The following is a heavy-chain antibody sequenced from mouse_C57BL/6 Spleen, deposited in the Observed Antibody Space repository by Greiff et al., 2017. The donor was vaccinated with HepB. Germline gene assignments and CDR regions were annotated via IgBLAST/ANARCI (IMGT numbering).Heavy chain of an antibody. Sequence: QVQLQQPGAELVMPGASVKLSCKASGYTFTSYWMHWVKQRPGQGLEWIGEIDPSDSYTNYNQKFKGKSTLTGDKSFSKAYMQLSSLTSEDSAVYYCAVLTGTWRGHVDYWGQGTTLTVAS. CDR3: AVLTGTWRGHVDY. CDR1: GYTFTSYW. CDR2: IDPSDSYT. V-gene: IGHV1-69*01. J-gene: IGHJ2*01. D-gene: IGHD1-1*01.